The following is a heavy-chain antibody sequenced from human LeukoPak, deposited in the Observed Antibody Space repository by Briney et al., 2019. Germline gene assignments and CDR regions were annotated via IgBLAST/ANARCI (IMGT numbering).Heavy chain of an antibody. CDR3: AKEGGITMVRGTFDP. CDR2: IRYDGSNK. D-gene: IGHD3-10*01. J-gene: IGHJ5*02. Sequence: GGSLRLSCAASGFTFSSYGMHWVRQAPGKGLEWVAFIRYDGSNKYYADSVKGRFTISRDNSKNTLYLQMNSLRAEDTAVYYCAKEGGITMVRGTFDPWGQGTLVTVSS. CDR1: GFTFSSYG. V-gene: IGHV3-30*02.